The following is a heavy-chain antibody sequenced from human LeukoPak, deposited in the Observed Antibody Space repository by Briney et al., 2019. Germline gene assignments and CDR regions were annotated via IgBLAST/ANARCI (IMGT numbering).Heavy chain of an antibody. D-gene: IGHD6-6*01. V-gene: IGHV3-11*04. CDR2: ISSSGTNI. Sequence: GGSLRLSCAASGFTFSDYNVSWIRQAPGKGLEWVAHISSSGTNIYYADSVQGRFTLSRDNAKNSLILQMNSLRGEDTAVYYCARDKYYMDVWGKGTTVTVS. CDR3: ARDKYYMDV. J-gene: IGHJ6*03. CDR1: GFTFSDYN.